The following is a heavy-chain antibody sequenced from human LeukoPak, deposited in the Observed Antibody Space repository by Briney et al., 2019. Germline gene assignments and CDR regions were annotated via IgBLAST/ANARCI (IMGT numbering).Heavy chain of an antibody. V-gene: IGHV3-23*01. CDR3: AKVPLGSGSYFPYYYYMDV. CDR1: RFNISSHA. Sequence: GGSLRLSCAASRFNISSHAMSWVRQAPGKGLEWVSGISESDGSTYYADSVKGRFTISRHNSKNTLYLQMNSLRAEDTAVYYCAKVPLGSGSYFPYYYYMDVWGKGTTVTVSS. CDR2: ISESDGST. D-gene: IGHD1-26*01. J-gene: IGHJ6*03.